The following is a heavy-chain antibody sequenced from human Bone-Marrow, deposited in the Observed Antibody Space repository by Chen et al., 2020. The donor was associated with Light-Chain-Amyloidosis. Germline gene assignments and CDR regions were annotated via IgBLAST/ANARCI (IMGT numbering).Heavy chain of an antibody. J-gene: IGHJ6*02. CDR3: ANRGDLSTFYARDV. D-gene: IGHD3-10*01. CDR2: IIPRFGPP. CDR1: GGSFSRYS. Sequence: QVQLVQSGTEVKKPGSSVKVSCKASGGSFSRYSLSWVRQAPGQGLEWMGTIIPRFGPPDYSQKFQDRITITADESTSTAYLEVGGLKSEDTSVYYCANRGDLSTFYARDVWGQGTTFIVS. V-gene: IGHV1-69*18.